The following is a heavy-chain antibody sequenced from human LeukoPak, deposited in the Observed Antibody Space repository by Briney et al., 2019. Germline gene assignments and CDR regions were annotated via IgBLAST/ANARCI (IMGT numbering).Heavy chain of an antibody. J-gene: IGHJ4*02. D-gene: IGHD5-18*01. Sequence: PSETLSLTCTVSGGSISSSSYYWGWIRQPPGKGLEWIGSIYYSGSTYYNPSLKSRVTISVDTSKNQFSLKLSSVTAADTAVYYCARGNHSYGYESFDYWGQGTLVTVSS. V-gene: IGHV4-39*07. CDR2: IYYSGST. CDR1: GGSISSSSYY. CDR3: ARGNHSYGYESFDY.